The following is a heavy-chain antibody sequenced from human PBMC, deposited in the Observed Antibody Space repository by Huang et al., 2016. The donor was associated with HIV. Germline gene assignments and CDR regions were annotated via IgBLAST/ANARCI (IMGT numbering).Heavy chain of an antibody. CDR2: INHSGST. V-gene: IGHV4-34*01. Sequence: QVQLQQWGAGLLKPSETLSLTCAVYGGSFSGYYWGWIRQSPGKGLEWIGEINHSGSTNYNPSRKSRRTISGDTSKNQFSLKLSSVTAADTAVYYCARERMMSWLDDHDAFDIWGQGTMVTVSS. J-gene: IGHJ3*02. D-gene: IGHD1-1*01. CDR3: ARERMMSWLDDHDAFDI. CDR1: GGSFSGYY.